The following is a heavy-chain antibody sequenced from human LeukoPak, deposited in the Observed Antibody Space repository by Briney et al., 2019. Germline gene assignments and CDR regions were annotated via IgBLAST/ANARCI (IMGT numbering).Heavy chain of an antibody. CDR2: INWNGGKT. Sequence: PGGSLRLSCAASGFTFGDYGMTWVRRAPGKGLEWVASINWNGGKTGYADSVKGRFTISRDNAKNSLYLQLNSLRAEDTALYYCAREGEKTYYDFWTTYYIGYWGQGTLVTVSS. J-gene: IGHJ4*02. CDR3: AREGEKTYYDFWTTYYIGY. CDR1: GFTFGDYG. V-gene: IGHV3-20*04. D-gene: IGHD3-3*01.